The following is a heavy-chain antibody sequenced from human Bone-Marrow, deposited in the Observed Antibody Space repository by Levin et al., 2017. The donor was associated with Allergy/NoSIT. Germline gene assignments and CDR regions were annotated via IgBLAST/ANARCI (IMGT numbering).Heavy chain of an antibody. CDR3: ASDQVVRGLISTHDPFDI. CDR2: FDPENAET. D-gene: IGHD3-10*01. Sequence: GASVKVSCKVVGYSLIELSMHWVRQTPGRGLEWMGGFDPENAETVYAKKFQGRVTMTEDISTDTAYMELSSLRSEDTAVYYCASDQVVRGLISTHDPFDIWGQGTMVTVSS. J-gene: IGHJ3*02. CDR1: GYSLIELS. V-gene: IGHV1-24*01.